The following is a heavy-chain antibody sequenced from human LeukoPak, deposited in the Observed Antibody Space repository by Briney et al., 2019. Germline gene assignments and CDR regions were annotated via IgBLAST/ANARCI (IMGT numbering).Heavy chain of an antibody. Sequence: RAGGSLRLSCAASGFTFSSYSMNWVRQAPGKGLEWVSSISSSSSYIYYADSVKGRFTISRDNAKNSLYLQMNSLRAEDTAVYYCARDLEMATVITGANPRGFDYWGQGTLVTVSS. D-gene: IGHD5-24*01. CDR3: ARDLEMATVITGANPRGFDY. CDR2: ISSSSSYI. J-gene: IGHJ4*02. V-gene: IGHV3-21*01. CDR1: GFTFSSYS.